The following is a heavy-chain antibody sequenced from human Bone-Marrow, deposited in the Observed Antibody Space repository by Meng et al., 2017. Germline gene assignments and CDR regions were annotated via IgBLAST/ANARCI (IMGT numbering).Heavy chain of an antibody. Sequence: GGSLRLSCAASGFTFSSYEMNWVRQAPGKGPEWVSYISSSGSTIYYADSVKGRFTISRDNAKNSLYLQMNSLRAEDTAVYYCAGGIAAAGTFDYWGQGTLVTVSS. D-gene: IGHD6-13*01. CDR1: GFTFSSYE. CDR3: AGGIAAAGTFDY. CDR2: ISSSGSTI. V-gene: IGHV3-48*03. J-gene: IGHJ4*02.